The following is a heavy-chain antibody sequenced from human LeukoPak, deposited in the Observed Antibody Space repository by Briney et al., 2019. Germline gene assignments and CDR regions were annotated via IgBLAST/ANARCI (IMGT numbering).Heavy chain of an antibody. J-gene: IGHJ4*02. CDR1: GFTFSYYA. Sequence: PGGSLRLSCAASGFTFSYYAMSWVGQAPGKGLEWVSVISGGADSTYYADSVKGRFTISRDNSKNTLYLQMNSLRDEDTAVYYCAKILWRYGDLSPHDYWGQGTLVTV. CDR2: ISGGADST. V-gene: IGHV3-23*01. D-gene: IGHD4-17*01. CDR3: AKILWRYGDLSPHDY.